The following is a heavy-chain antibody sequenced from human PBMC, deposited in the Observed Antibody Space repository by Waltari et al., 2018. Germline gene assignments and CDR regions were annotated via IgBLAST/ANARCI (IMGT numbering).Heavy chain of an antibody. J-gene: IGHJ3*02. CDR2: SIPSLGTA. CDR3: ARSPPNAMDAFDI. Sequence: QVQLVQSGAEVKKPGSSVKVSCKASGGTFSSYAISWVRQAPGQGLEWMGVSIPSLGTANYAQKFQCRCTITAADSTSTAYMELSILRSEDTAVYYCARSPPNAMDAFDIWGQGTMVTVSS. V-gene: IGHV1-69*12. CDR1: GGTFSSYA.